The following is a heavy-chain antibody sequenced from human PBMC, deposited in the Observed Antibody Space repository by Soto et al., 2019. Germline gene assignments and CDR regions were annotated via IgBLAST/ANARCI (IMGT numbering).Heavy chain of an antibody. CDR2: ISYSVGTT. J-gene: IGHJ4*02. CDR1: GFTFSTYA. CDR3: ASRRLEYCSSASCYVFDW. D-gene: IGHD2-2*01. Sequence: GGSLRLSCAASGFTFSTYAMSWVRQAPGRGLQWVSVISYSVGTTYYADSVKGRFTISRDNSKNTLYLQMNSLRAEDTAVYYCASRRLEYCSSASCYVFDWWGQGALVTVSS. V-gene: IGHV3-23*01.